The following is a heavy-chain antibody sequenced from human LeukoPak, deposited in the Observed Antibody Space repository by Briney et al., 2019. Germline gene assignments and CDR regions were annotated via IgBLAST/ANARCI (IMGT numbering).Heavy chain of an antibody. Sequence: GGSLRLSCAASGFTFSSYWMSWVRQAPGKGLEWVANIKQDGSEKYYVDSVKGRFTISRDNAKNSLYLQMNSLRAEDTAVYYCARENILRYFDWLPNYYYYYMDVWGKGTTVTVSS. D-gene: IGHD3-9*01. J-gene: IGHJ6*03. CDR1: GFTFSSYW. CDR2: IKQDGSEK. CDR3: ARENILRYFDWLPNYYYYYMDV. V-gene: IGHV3-7*01.